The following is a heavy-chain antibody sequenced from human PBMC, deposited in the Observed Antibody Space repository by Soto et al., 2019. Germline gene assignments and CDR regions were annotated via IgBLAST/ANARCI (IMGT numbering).Heavy chain of an antibody. J-gene: IGHJ6*04. V-gene: IGHV3-48*03. CDR3: AGLSSSEYYYYGMDV. CDR1: GFTFSSYE. CDR2: ISSSGSTI. D-gene: IGHD6-6*01. Sequence: PGGSLRLSCAASGFTFSSYEMNWVRQAPGKGLEWVSYISSSGSTIYYADSVKGRFTISRENAKNSLYLQMNSLRAEDTAVYYCAGLSSSEYYYYGMDVWGKGTTVTV.